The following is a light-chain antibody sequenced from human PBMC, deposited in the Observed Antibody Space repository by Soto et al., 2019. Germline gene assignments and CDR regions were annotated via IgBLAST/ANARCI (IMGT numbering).Light chain of an antibody. CDR3: GSYTSSSTPYV. CDR1: SSGVGGYIY. J-gene: IGLJ1*01. Sequence: QSALTQPASVSGSPGQSITISCTGTSSGVGGYIYVSWYQHHPGKAPKLMIYDVSNRPSGVSNRFSGSKSGNTASLTISGLQAEDEAVYYCGSYTSSSTPYVFGTGTKVTVL. CDR2: DVS. V-gene: IGLV2-14*03.